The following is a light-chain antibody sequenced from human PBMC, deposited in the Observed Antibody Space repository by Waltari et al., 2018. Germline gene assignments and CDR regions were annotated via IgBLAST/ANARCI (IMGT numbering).Light chain of an antibody. V-gene: IGKV3-15*01. CDR3: QQYNDWPPRDT. CDR2: GAS. Sequence: EILMTQSPDPLSVSLGERAPLSCRTGRIITTNIAWYQQKPGQAPRRLIYGASTRAAGIPARFSGSGSGTDFTLTINSLQSEDFAVYFCQQYNDWPPRDTFGQGTKLQIK. J-gene: IGKJ2*01. CDR1: RIITTN.